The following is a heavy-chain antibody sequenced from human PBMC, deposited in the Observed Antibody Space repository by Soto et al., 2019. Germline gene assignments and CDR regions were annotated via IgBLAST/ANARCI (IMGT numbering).Heavy chain of an antibody. CDR2: ISGSGGST. CDR3: AKGPHCSSTSCPSNYYYYMDV. J-gene: IGHJ6*03. D-gene: IGHD2-2*01. Sequence: GGSLRLSCAASGFTFSSYAMSWVRQAPGKGLEWVSAISGSGGSTYYADSVKGRFTISRDNSKNTRYLQMNSLRAEDTAVYYCAKGPHCSSTSCPSNYYYYMDVWGKGTTVTVSS. V-gene: IGHV3-23*01. CDR1: GFTFSSYA.